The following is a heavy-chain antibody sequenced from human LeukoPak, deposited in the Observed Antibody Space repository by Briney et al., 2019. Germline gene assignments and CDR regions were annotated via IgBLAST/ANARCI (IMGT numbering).Heavy chain of an antibody. CDR1: GGTFSSYA. Sequence: SVKVSCKASGGTFSSYAISWVRQAPGQGLEWMGGIIPIFGTANYAQKFQGRVTITADESTSTAYTELSSLRSEDTAVYYCARAVAPIKKAYYYYYGMDVWGQGTTVTVSS. CDR2: IIPIFGTA. V-gene: IGHV1-69*13. J-gene: IGHJ6*02. CDR3: ARAVAPIKKAYYYYYGMDV. D-gene: IGHD5-12*01.